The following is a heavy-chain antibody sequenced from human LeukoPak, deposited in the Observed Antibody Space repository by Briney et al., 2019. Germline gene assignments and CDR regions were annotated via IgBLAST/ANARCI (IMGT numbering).Heavy chain of an antibody. D-gene: IGHD6-19*01. CDR3: ARGAPNSSGWRPYYYYYGMDV. Sequence: PGGSLRLSCAASGFTFSSYSMNWVRQAPGKGLEWVSVVYSGGSTYYADSVKGRFTISRHNSKNTLYLQMNSLRAEDTAVYYCARGAPNSSGWRPYYYYYGMDVWGQGTTVTVSS. V-gene: IGHV3-53*04. CDR2: VYSGGST. CDR1: GFTFSSYS. J-gene: IGHJ6*02.